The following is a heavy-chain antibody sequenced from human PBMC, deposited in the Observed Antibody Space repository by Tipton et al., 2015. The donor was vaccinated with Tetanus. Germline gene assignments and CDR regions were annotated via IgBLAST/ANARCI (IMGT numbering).Heavy chain of an antibody. CDR3: ARGGRDAYNNPLGAFDV. CDR1: GGSIRSDNYY. D-gene: IGHD5-24*01. J-gene: IGHJ3*01. Sequence: TLSLTCTVSGGSIRSDNYYWNWIRQPPGKGLEWLAYISNSGSSNSNYSLKSRVTISVDTSKNQFSLRLRSVAAADTAVYYCARGGRDAYNNPLGAFDVWGRGTTVTVSS. V-gene: IGHV4-61*01. CDR2: ISNSGSS.